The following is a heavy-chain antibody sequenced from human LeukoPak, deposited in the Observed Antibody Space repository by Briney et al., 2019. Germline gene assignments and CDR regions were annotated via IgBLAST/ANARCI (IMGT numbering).Heavy chain of an antibody. CDR3: ATDLNEYSSSQHFDY. CDR2: FDPEDGET. V-gene: IGHV1-24*01. CDR1: GYTLTELS. D-gene: IGHD6-13*01. Sequence: ASVKVSCKVSGYTLTELSMHWVRQAPGKGLEWMGGFDPEDGETIYAQKFQGRVTMTEDTSTDTAYMELSSLRSEDTAVYYCATDLNEYSSSQHFDYWGQGTLVTVSS. J-gene: IGHJ4*02.